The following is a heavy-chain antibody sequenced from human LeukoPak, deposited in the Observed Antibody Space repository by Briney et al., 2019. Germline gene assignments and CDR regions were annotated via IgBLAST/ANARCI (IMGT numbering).Heavy chain of an antibody. CDR2: IFFSGST. Sequence: SETLSLTCTVSGGSFRGHYWTWIRQPPGKGLEWIGNIFFSGSTHYNPSLKSRVTISVDTSNNQFSLKLTSPTAADTGVYYCASDRSGLYYFDFWGQGRLVTVSS. J-gene: IGHJ4*02. CDR3: ASDRSGLYYFDF. V-gene: IGHV4-59*11. D-gene: IGHD3/OR15-3a*01. CDR1: GGSFRGHY.